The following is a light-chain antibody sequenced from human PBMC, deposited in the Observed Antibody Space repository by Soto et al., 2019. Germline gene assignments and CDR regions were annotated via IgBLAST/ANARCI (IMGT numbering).Light chain of an antibody. V-gene: IGKV3-11*01. CDR2: DAS. CDR3: QQRSNWPIT. Sequence: EIMLTQSPATLTLSTGERATLSCRASQSVSSYLAWYQQKPGQAPRLLIYDASNRATGIPARFSGSGSGTDFTLTISSLEPEDFAVYYCQQRSNWPITFGQGTLLEIK. J-gene: IGKJ5*01. CDR1: QSVSSY.